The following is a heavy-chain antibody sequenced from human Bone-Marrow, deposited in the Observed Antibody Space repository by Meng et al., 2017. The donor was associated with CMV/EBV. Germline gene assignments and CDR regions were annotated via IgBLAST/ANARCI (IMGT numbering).Heavy chain of an antibody. Sequence: GGSLRLSCAASGFTFSSYDMHWVRQATGKGLEWVSAIGTAGDTYYPGSVKGRFTISRENAKNSLYLQMNSLRAGDTAVYYCAREDTIGGGFWSGYTTTYYYYGMDVWGQGTTVTVSS. V-gene: IGHV3-13*01. CDR3: AREDTIGGGFWSGYTTTYYYYGMDV. D-gene: IGHD3-3*01. CDR2: IGTAGDT. J-gene: IGHJ6*02. CDR1: GFTFSSYD.